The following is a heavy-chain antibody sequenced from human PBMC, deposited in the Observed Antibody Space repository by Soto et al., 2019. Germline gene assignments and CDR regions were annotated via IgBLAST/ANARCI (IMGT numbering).Heavy chain of an antibody. CDR2: IYYSGST. J-gene: IGHJ5*02. Sequence: PSETLSLTCTVSGGSISSSSYYWGWIRQPPGKGLEWIGSIYYSGSTYYNPSLKSRVTISVDTSKNQFSLKLSSVTAADTAVYYCARQTINEYSGYDRLYYWSDPWGQGTLVTVSS. V-gene: IGHV4-39*01. CDR3: ARQTINEYSGYDRLYYWSDP. CDR1: GGSISSSSYY. D-gene: IGHD5-12*01.